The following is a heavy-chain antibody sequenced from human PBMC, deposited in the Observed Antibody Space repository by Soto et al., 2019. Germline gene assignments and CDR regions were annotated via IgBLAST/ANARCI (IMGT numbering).Heavy chain of an antibody. D-gene: IGHD6-13*01. Sequence: SQTLSLTCAISGGSVSSNNAAWTWIRQSPWRGLEWLGRTYYRSTWNDDYAVSLKGRITINPDTSKNQFSLQLNSVTPEDTAVYYCARELGTSWSPYYYYYSMDVWGQGTTV. CDR3: ARELGTSWSPYYYYYSMDV. J-gene: IGHJ6*03. CDR1: GGSVSSNNAA. CDR2: TYYRSTWND. V-gene: IGHV6-1*01.